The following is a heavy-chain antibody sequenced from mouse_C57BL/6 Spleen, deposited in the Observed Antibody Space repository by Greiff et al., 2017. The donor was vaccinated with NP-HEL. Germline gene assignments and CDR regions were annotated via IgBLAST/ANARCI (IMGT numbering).Heavy chain of an antibody. CDR3: YSSGYDGFAY. V-gene: IGHV1-82*01. CDR1: GYAFSSSW. CDR2: IYPGDGDT. D-gene: IGHD3-2*02. Sequence: VHLVESGPELVKPGASVKISCKASGYAFSSSWMKWVKQRPGQGLEWIGRIYPGDGDTNYNGKFKGKATLTADKSSSTAYMQLSSLTSEDSAVYFCYSSGYDGFAYWGQGTLVTVSA. J-gene: IGHJ3*01.